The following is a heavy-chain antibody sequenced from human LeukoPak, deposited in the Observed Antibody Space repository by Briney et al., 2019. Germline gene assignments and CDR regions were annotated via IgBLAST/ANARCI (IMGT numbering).Heavy chain of an antibody. V-gene: IGHV4-39*07. D-gene: IGHD6-19*01. CDR3: ARDQQWLVQSNWFDP. CDR1: GGSISSSSYY. Sequence: PSETLSLTCTVSGGSISSSSYYWGWIRQPPGKGLEWIGSIYYSGGTYYNPSLKSRVTISVDTSKNQFSLKLSSVTAADTAVYYCARDQQWLVQSNWFDPWGQGTLVTVSS. CDR2: IYYSGGT. J-gene: IGHJ5*02.